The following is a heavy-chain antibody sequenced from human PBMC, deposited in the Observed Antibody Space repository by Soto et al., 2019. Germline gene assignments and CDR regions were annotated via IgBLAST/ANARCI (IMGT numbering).Heavy chain of an antibody. V-gene: IGHV4-31*03. CDR1: GGSISSGGYY. CDR3: ARVNSYGYAAYYFDY. CDR2: IYYSGST. J-gene: IGHJ4*02. Sequence: SETLSLTCTVSGGSISSGGYYWSWIRQHPGKGLEWIGYIYYSGSTYYNPSLKSRVTISVDTSKNQFSLKLSSVTAADTAVYYCARVNSYGYAAYYFDYWGQGTLVTVSS. D-gene: IGHD5-18*01.